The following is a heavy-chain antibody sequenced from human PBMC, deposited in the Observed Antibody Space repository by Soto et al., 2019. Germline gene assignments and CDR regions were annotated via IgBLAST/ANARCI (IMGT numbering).Heavy chain of an antibody. V-gene: IGHV3-21*01. J-gene: IGHJ5*02. D-gene: IGHD3-22*01. Sequence: PGGSLRLSCAASGFTFSTYSMNWVRQAPGKGLEWVSSISSNRSYIYYADSVKGRFTISRDNSKNTLYLQMNSLRAEDTAVYYCARASLDRYYYDSSGPLSASWFDPWGQGTLVTVSS. CDR3: ARASLDRYYYDSSGPLSASWFDP. CDR2: ISSNRSYI. CDR1: GFTFSTYS.